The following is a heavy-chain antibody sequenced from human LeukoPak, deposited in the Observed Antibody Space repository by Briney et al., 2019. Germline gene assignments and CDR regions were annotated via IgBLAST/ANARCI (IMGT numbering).Heavy chain of an antibody. CDR3: ATTNDGGGYQWGDFFDF. D-gene: IGHD3-22*01. CDR1: GGTSNSHA. J-gene: IGHJ4*02. CDR2: IIPNLGTT. Sequence: SVKVSCKASGGTSNSHAISWVRQAPGQGLEWMGRIIPNLGTTNRAQNYQDKVTLTADKSTNTAYMELTSLTSDDTAVYYCATTNDGGGYQWGDFFDFWGQGTLVTVSS. V-gene: IGHV1-69*04.